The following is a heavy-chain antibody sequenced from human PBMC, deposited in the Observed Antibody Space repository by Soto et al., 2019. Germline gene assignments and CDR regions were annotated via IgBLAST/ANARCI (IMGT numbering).Heavy chain of an antibody. D-gene: IGHD3-22*01. CDR3: ATFYYYDSSGYYYPLYYYYYGMDV. Sequence: ASVKVSCKASGYTFSVYHMHWVRQAPGQGLEWMGWVHPNSGGTNYAQSFEGRVTISRDNSKDTLYLQMNSLRAEDTAVYYCATFYYYDSSGYYYPLYYYYYGMDVWGQGTTVTVSS. CDR2: VHPNSGGT. J-gene: IGHJ6*02. V-gene: IGHV1-2*02. CDR1: GYTFSVYH.